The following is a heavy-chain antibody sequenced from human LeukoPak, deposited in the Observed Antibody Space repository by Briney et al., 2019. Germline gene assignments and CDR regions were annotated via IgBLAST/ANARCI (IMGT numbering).Heavy chain of an antibody. V-gene: IGHV1-18*04. Sequence: ASVKVSCKASGYTFTSYGLSWVRQAPGQGLEWMGWISAYNGYTRYAQKVQGRVTMTTDTSTSTAYMELRSLRSDDTAVYYCARGLEWLTRRHTWFDPWGQGTLVTVSS. CDR1: GYTFTSYG. CDR2: ISAYNGYT. D-gene: IGHD3-3*01. J-gene: IGHJ5*02. CDR3: ARGLEWLTRRHTWFDP.